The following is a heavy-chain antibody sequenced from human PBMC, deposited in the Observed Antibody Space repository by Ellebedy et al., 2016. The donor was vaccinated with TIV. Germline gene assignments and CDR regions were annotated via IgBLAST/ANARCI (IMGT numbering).Heavy chain of an antibody. J-gene: IGHJ5*02. CDR3: ARGDGPGDYANWFDP. Sequence: ASVKVSCKASGYTFTGYYMHWVRQAPGQGLEWMGIINPSGGSTSYAQKFQGRVTMTTDTSTSTAYMELRSLRSDDTAVYYCARGDGPGDYANWFDPWGQGTLVTVSS. CDR1: GYTFTGYY. D-gene: IGHD4-17*01. CDR2: INPSGGST. V-gene: IGHV1-46*01.